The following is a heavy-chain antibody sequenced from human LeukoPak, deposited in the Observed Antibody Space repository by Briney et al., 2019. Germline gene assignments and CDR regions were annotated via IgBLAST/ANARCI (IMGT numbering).Heavy chain of an antibody. CDR1: GGSVSSGSYY. CDR3: ARVWQWLFAVDY. CDR2: IYYSGST. D-gene: IGHD6-19*01. J-gene: IGHJ4*02. Sequence: SETPSLTCTVSGGSVSSGSYYWSWIRQPPGKGLEWIGYIYYSGSTNYNPSLKSRVTISVDTSKNQFSLKLSSVTAADTAVYYCARVWQWLFAVDYWGQGTLVTVSS. V-gene: IGHV4-61*01.